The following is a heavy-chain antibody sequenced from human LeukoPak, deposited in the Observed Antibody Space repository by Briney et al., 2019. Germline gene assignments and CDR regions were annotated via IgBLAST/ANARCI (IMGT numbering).Heavy chain of an antibody. D-gene: IGHD6-13*01. CDR1: GGSISSGGYS. Sequence: PSETLSLTCAVSGGSISSGGYSWSWIRQPPGKGLEWIGYIYHSGSTYYNPSLKSRVTISVDGSKNQFSLKLSSVTAADTAVYYCAREDSSSYWFDPWAREPWSASPQ. CDR2: IYHSGST. J-gene: IGHJ5*02. V-gene: IGHV4-30-2*01. CDR3: AREDSSSYWFDP.